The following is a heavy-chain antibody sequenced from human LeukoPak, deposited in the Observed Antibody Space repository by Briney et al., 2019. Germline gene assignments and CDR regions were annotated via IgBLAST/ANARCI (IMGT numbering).Heavy chain of an antibody. J-gene: IGHJ4*02. CDR3: AREGYCNSTSCDKPFDC. CDR1: GYSFNSYG. V-gene: IGHV1-18*01. Sequence: ASVKVSCKASGYSFNSYGISWVRQAPGQGLEWMGCISAYNGNTNYAQKFQDRVTMTTDTSTRTAYMELRSLRSDDTAVYYCAREGYCNSTSCDKPFDCWGPGALVTVSS. D-gene: IGHD2-2*01. CDR2: ISAYNGNT.